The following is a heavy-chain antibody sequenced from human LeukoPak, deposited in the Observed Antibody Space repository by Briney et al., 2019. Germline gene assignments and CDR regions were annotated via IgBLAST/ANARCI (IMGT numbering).Heavy chain of an antibody. V-gene: IGHV4-59*08. CDR1: GGSISSYY. D-gene: IGHD6-19*01. CDR2: IYYSGST. Sequence: SETLSLTCTVSGGSISSYYWSWIRQPPGKGLEWIGYIYYSGSTNYNPSLKSRVTISVDTSKNQFSLKLSSVTAADTAVYYCARLGAVAGKGYYFDYWGQGTLVTVSS. J-gene: IGHJ4*02. CDR3: ARLGAVAGKGYYFDY.